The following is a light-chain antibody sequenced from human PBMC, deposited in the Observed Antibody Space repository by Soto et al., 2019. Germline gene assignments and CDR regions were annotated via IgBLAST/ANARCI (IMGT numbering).Light chain of an antibody. CDR1: QSVSTN. V-gene: IGKV3-15*01. CDR2: GAS. Sequence: EIVMTQSPATLSVSPGERATLSCRASQSVSTNLAWYQQKPGQAPTLLIHGASTRATGVPARFSGSGSGTDFTLTISSLQSEDFAVYYCQQYNNWPLYTFGQGTKLEI. J-gene: IGKJ2*01. CDR3: QQYNNWPLYT.